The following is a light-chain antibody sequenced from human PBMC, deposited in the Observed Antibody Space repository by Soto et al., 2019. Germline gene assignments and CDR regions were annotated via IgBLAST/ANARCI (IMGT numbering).Light chain of an antibody. CDR2: EVT. J-gene: IGLJ2*01. V-gene: IGLV2-14*01. Sequence: QSALTQPASVSGSPGQSITISCAGTSRDVGGYNYVSWYQQYPRKAPKVIISEVTNRPSVVPNRFSGSKSGNTASLTISGLQAEDEADYYCSSYTSVSTWLFGGGTKVTVL. CDR1: SRDVGGYNY. CDR3: SSYTSVSTWL.